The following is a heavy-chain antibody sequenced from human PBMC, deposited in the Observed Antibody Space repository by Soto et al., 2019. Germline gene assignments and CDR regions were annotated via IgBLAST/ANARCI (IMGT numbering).Heavy chain of an antibody. CDR2: ISAYNGNT. CDR3: ARDSLLAVADAFDI. CDR1: GYTFTSYG. Sequence: ASVKGSCKASGYTFTSYGISWVRHAPGQGLEWMGWISAYNGNTNYAQKLQGRVTMTTDTSTSTAYMELRSLRSDDTAVYYCARDSLLAVADAFDIWGQGTMVTVSS. D-gene: IGHD6-19*01. J-gene: IGHJ3*02. V-gene: IGHV1-18*01.